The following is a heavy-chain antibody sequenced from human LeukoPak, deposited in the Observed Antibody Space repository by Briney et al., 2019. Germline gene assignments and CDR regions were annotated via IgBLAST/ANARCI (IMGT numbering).Heavy chain of an antibody. V-gene: IGHV4-39*07. CDR1: GGSISSSSYY. J-gene: IGHJ4*02. CDR2: IYYTGGT. Sequence: PSETLSLTCTVSGGSISSSSYYWGWIRQPPGKPLDWLGTIYYTGGTYSNPSLKSRVTISVDTSKNQFFLTLRSVAAADTAFYYCARIGYSYGPQYYFDYWGQGTLVTVSS. CDR3: ARIGYSYGPQYYFDY. D-gene: IGHD5-18*01.